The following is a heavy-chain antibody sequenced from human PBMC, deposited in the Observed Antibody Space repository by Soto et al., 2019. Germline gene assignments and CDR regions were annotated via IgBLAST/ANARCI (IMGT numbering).Heavy chain of an antibody. CDR1: GLTFSGSA. CDR2: IRSNADNYPT. Sequence: EVQLVESGGGLVQPGGSLKLSCAVSGLTFSGSAMHWVRQASGKGLEWVGRIRSNADNYPTAYAASVKGRFIISRDETKTTAYLQMNSLKIEDTALYYCARLETGDAYDYWGQGTLVTVS. D-gene: IGHD3-16*01. CDR3: ARLETGDAYDY. V-gene: IGHV3-73*02. J-gene: IGHJ4*02.